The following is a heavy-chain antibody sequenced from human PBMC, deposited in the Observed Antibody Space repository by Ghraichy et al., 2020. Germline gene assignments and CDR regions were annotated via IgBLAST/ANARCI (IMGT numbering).Heavy chain of an antibody. CDR1: DDSISRTSYY. J-gene: IGHJ4*02. Sequence: SETLSLTCTVSDDSISRTSYYWAWIRQSPGKGLEWIGSVHISGDPYYTPSLQSRVTISVDTPNKQFSLKLTSVTAEDTAVYYCARHRGYFLYYFDLWGQGTLVTGSS. V-gene: IGHV4-39*01. D-gene: IGHD2-15*01. CDR3: ARHRGYFLYYFDL. CDR2: VHISGDP.